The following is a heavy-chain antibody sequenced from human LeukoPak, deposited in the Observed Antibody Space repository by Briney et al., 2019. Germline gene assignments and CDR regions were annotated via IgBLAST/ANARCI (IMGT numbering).Heavy chain of an antibody. J-gene: IGHJ6*03. CDR3: ATASNYEGYYYMDV. CDR2: FDPGDGET. D-gene: IGHD4-11*01. V-gene: IGHV1-24*01. CDR1: GYTPTELS. Sequence: GASVKVSCKVSGYTPTELSMHWVRQAPGKGLEWMGGFDPGDGETIYAQKFQGRVTMTEDTSTDTAYMELSSLRSEDTAVYYCATASNYEGYYYMDVWGKGTTVTVSS.